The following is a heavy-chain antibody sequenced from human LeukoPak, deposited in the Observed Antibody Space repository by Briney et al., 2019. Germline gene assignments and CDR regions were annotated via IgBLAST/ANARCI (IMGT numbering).Heavy chain of an antibody. CDR2: MNPNSGNT. J-gene: IGHJ4*02. Sequence: PSVKVSCKASGYTFTSYDINWVRQATGQGLEWMGWMNPNSGNTGYAQKFQGRVTMTRNTSISTAYMELSSLRSEDTAVYYCARLAYDFWSGYEKYYFDYWGQGTLVTVSS. CDR3: ARLAYDFWSGYEKYYFDY. CDR1: GYTFTSYD. V-gene: IGHV1-8*01. D-gene: IGHD3-3*01.